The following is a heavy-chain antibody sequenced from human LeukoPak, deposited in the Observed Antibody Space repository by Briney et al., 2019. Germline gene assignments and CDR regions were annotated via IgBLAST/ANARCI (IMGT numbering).Heavy chain of an antibody. V-gene: IGHV3-66*01. D-gene: IGHD2-2*03. Sequence: AGGSLRLSCAASGFTVSSNYMSWVRQAPGKGLEWVSVIYSGGSTYYADSVKGRFTISRDNSKNTLYLQMNSLRAEDTAVYYCARDGSKDAFDIWGQGTMVTVSS. CDR1: GFTVSSNY. J-gene: IGHJ3*02. CDR2: IYSGGST. CDR3: ARDGSKDAFDI.